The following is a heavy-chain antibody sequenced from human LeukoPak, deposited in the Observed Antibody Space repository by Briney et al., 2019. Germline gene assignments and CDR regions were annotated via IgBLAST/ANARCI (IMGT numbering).Heavy chain of an antibody. Sequence: SETLSLICSVCGGSISSYYWSWIRQPPGKGLEWIGYIYYSGSTNYNTSLKSRVNISVDTSKNQFSLKLSSVTAADTAVYYCARLGDSSSAPHFDYWGQGTLVTVSS. D-gene: IGHD6-6*01. CDR1: GGSISSYY. CDR2: IYYSGST. V-gene: IGHV4-59*01. J-gene: IGHJ4*02. CDR3: ARLGDSSSAPHFDY.